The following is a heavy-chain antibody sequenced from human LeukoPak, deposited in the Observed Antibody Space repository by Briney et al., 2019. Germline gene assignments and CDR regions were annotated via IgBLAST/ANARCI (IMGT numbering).Heavy chain of an antibody. Sequence: SETLSLTCTVSGGSISSGGYYWSWIRQHPGKGLEWIGYIYYSGSTYYNPSLKSRVTISVDTSKNQFSLKLSSATAADTALYYCTRDRGGGDAYNYDAFDIWGQGTLVTVSS. CDR1: GGSISSGGYY. CDR2: IYYSGST. D-gene: IGHD5-24*01. V-gene: IGHV4-31*03. CDR3: TRDRGGGDAYNYDAFDI. J-gene: IGHJ3*02.